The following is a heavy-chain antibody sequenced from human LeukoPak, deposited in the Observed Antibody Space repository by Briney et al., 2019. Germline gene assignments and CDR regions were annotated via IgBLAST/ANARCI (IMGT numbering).Heavy chain of an antibody. CDR3: ARDPSWYRFDY. CDR1: GYSISSGYY. V-gene: IGHV4-38-2*02. D-gene: IGHD6-13*01. J-gene: IGHJ4*02. Sequence: SETLSLTCTVSGYSISSGYYWGWIRQPPGKGLEWIGSIYHSGSTYYNPSLKSRVTISVDTSKNQFSLKLGSVTAADTAVYYCARDPSWYRFDYWGQGTLVTVSS. CDR2: IYHSGST.